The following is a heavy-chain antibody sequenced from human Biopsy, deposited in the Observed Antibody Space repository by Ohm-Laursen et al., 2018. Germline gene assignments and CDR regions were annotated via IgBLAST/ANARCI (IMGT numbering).Heavy chain of an antibody. CDR2: VHHDGRA. CDR3: ARFIVPSLHCSNGVCPIRWFDP. J-gene: IGHJ5*02. V-gene: IGHV4-34*01. D-gene: IGHD2-2*01. CDR1: GGTYSGYY. Sequence: TLSLTWAVYGGTYSGYYWSWIRQPPGKGLEWIGEVHHDGRANYNPSLKSRVTISGDMSKKQFSLKLSGVTAADTAVYYCARFIVPSLHCSNGVCPIRWFDPWGQGTLVTVSS.